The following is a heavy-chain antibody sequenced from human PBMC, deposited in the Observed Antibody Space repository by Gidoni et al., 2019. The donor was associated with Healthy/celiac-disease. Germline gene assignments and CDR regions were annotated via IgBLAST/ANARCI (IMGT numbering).Heavy chain of an antibody. Sequence: APGKGLEWVSSISSSSSYIYYADSVKGRFTISRDNAKNSLYLQMNSLGAEDTAVYYCARGMGGLGYFDYWGQGTLVTVSS. J-gene: IGHJ4*02. CDR2: ISSSSSYI. D-gene: IGHD3-10*01. CDR3: ARGMGGLGYFDY. V-gene: IGHV3-21*01.